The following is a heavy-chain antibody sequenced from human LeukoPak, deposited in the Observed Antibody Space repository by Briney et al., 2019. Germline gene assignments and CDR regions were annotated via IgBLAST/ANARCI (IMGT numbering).Heavy chain of an antibody. D-gene: IGHD3-22*01. CDR2: ISYDGSNK. CDR3: AREVYYDGSGYFDY. Sequence: PGGSLRLSCAASGFTFSSYAMHWVRQAPGKGLEWVAVISYDGSNKYYADSVKGRFTISRDNSKNTLYLQMNSLRAEDTAVYYCAREVYYDGSGYFDYWGQGTLVTVSS. J-gene: IGHJ4*02. CDR1: GFTFSSYA. V-gene: IGHV3-30-3*01.